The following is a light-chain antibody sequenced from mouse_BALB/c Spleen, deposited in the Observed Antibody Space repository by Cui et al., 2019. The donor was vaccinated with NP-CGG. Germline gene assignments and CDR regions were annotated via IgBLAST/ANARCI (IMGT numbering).Light chain of an antibody. CDR1: TGDVTTINY. V-gene: IGLV1*01. CDR3: ALWYSNHWV. Sequence: QAVVTQESALTTSPGETVTLTCRSSTGDVTTINYANWVQEKPDHLFTGLIGGTNNRAPGVPARFSGSLIGDKAALTITGAQTEDEAIYFCALWYSNHWVFGGGTKLTVL. J-gene: IGLJ1*01. CDR2: GTN.